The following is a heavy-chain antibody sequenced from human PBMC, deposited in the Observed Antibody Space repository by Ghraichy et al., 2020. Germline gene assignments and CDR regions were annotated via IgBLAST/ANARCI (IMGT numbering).Heavy chain of an antibody. CDR2: IWYDGSNK. J-gene: IGHJ3*02. CDR3: ARDINCSGGSCSYAFDI. D-gene: IGHD2-15*01. V-gene: IGHV3-33*01. Sequence: LSLTCAASGFTFSSYGMHWVRQAPGKGLEWVAVIWYDGSNKYYADSVKGRFTISRDNSKNTLYLQMNSLRAEDTAVYYCARDINCSGGSCSYAFDIWGQGTMVTVSS. CDR1: GFTFSSYG.